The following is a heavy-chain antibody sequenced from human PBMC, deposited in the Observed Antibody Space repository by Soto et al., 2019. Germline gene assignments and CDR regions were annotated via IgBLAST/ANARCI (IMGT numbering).Heavy chain of an antibody. CDR3: AKHSSGSYRPFDH. D-gene: IGHD3-22*01. CDR2: VSGSGSST. CDR1: GVTFSNYA. J-gene: IGHJ4*02. Sequence: SGVTFSNYAIRWVRSVEGEGLGWVSAVSGSGSSTYYADSVKGRFTISRDNSKNTLFLQMNSLRAEDTAVYYCAKHSSGSYRPFDHWGQRALVTVSS. V-gene: IGHV3-23*01.